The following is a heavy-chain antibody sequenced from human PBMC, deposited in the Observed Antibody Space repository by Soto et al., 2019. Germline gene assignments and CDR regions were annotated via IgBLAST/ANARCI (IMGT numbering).Heavy chain of an antibody. CDR3: VRDLNWAFDH. J-gene: IGHJ4*02. CDR1: GFTFSAFS. D-gene: IGHD3-16*01. CDR2: IGRSRSDT. V-gene: IGHV3-48*02. Sequence: EVQLEESGGGLVQRGGSLRLSCTASGFTFSAFSMNWVRQAPGKGLEWLSYIGRSRSDTRYADSVKGRFTISSDDAKNSLFLQMSSLRDDDTAVYFCVRDLNWAFDHWGQGSLVTVSS.